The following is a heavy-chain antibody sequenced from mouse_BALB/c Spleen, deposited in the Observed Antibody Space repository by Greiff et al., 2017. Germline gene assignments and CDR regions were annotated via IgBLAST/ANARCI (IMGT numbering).Heavy chain of an antibody. J-gene: IGHJ3*01. V-gene: IGHV3-2*02. Sequence: EVQLQQSGPGLVKPSQSLSLTCTVTGYSITSDYAWNWIRQFPGNKLEWMGYISYSGSTSYNPSLKSRISITRDTSKNQFFLQLNSVTTEDTATYYCASRGYGNYWFAYWGQGTLVTVSA. CDR1: GYSITSDYA. D-gene: IGHD2-1*01. CDR2: ISYSGST. CDR3: ASRGYGNYWFAY.